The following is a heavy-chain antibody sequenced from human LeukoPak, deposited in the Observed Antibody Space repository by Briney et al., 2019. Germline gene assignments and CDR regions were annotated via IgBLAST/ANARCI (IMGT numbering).Heavy chain of an antibody. D-gene: IGHD3-22*01. Sequence: GGSLRLSCAASGFTFSSYAMSWVRQAPGKGLEWVSAISGSGGSTYYADSVKGRFTISRDNSKDTLYLQMDSLRAEDTATYYCAKDYDSSNYYSGQWGQGTLVTVSS. V-gene: IGHV3-23*01. CDR2: ISGSGGST. J-gene: IGHJ1*01. CDR1: GFTFSSYA. CDR3: AKDYDSSNYYSGQ.